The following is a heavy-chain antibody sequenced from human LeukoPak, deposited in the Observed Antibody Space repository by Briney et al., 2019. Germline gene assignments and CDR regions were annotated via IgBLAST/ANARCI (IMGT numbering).Heavy chain of an antibody. CDR3: AREDNCNYDY. V-gene: IGHV1-2*02. J-gene: IGHJ4*02. D-gene: IGHD1-7*01. Sequence: GASVKVSCKASGYTFNRYYPHWVRQAPGHGLEWMGWLNPNSGVTKYAQKFQGRVTMTRDTSISTAYMELSSLRSDDTAVYYCAREDNCNYDYWGQGTLVTVSS. CDR1: GYTFNRYY. CDR2: LNPNSGVT.